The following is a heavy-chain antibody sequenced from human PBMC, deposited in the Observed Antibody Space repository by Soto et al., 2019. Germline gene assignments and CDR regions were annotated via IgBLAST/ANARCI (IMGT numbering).Heavy chain of an antibody. CDR1: GFTFSSYA. V-gene: IGHV3-30-3*01. D-gene: IGHD6-13*01. J-gene: IGHJ4*02. Sequence: QVQLVESGGGVVQPGRSLRLSCAASGFTFSSYAMHWVRQAPGKGLEWVAVISYDGSNKYYADSVKGRFTISRDNSKNPLYLQMNSLRAEDTAVYYCARNPIAADPSLRDLFDYWGQGTLVTVSS. CDR3: ARNPIAADPSLRDLFDY. CDR2: ISYDGSNK.